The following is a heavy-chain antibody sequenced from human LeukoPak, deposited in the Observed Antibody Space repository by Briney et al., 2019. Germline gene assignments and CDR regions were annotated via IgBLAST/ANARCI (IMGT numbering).Heavy chain of an antibody. CDR2: IKQDGSEK. J-gene: IGHJ5*02. CDR1: GFTFSSYW. CDR3: ARVPSGYCSGGSCSGWFDP. V-gene: IGHV3-7*01. Sequence: PGGSLRLSCAASGFTFSSYWMSWVRQAPGKGLEWVANIKQDGSEKYYVDSVKGRFTISRDNAKNSLYLQMNSLRAEDTAVYYCARVPSGYCSGGSCSGWFDPWGQGTLVTVSS. D-gene: IGHD2-15*01.